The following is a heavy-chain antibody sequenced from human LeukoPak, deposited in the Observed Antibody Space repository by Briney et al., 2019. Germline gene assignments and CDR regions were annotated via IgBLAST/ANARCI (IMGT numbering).Heavy chain of an antibody. D-gene: IGHD6-13*01. CDR2: INPNSGGP. CDR1: GYTFTGYY. Sequence: GASVKVSCKASGYTFTGYYMHWVRQAPGQGLEWMGRINPNSGGPNYAQKFQGRVTMTRDTSISTAYMELSRLRSDDTAVYYCARTGTRYSSSEEFDYWGQGTLVTVSS. V-gene: IGHV1-2*06. J-gene: IGHJ4*02. CDR3: ARTGTRYSSSEEFDY.